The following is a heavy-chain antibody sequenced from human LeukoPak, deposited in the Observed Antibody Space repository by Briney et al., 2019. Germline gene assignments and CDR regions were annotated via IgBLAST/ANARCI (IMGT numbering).Heavy chain of an antibody. CDR2: ISGSGGST. CDR1: GFTFSSYA. CDR3: AKDRSCTNDICHGDFDY. V-gene: IGHV3-23*01. D-gene: IGHD2-8*01. Sequence: NPGGSLRLSCAASGFTFSSYAVSWVRQAPGKGLEWVSSISGSGGSTYSADSVKGRFTISRDNSKSTLYLQMNSLRAEDTALYYCAKDRSCTNDICHGDFDYWGQGTLVTVSS. J-gene: IGHJ4*02.